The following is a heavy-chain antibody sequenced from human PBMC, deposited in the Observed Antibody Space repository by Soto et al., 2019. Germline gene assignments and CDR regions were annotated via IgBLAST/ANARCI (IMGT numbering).Heavy chain of an antibody. D-gene: IGHD3-22*01. CDR1: GGSINSGGYC. CDR2: IYDSGST. J-gene: IGHJ4*02. V-gene: IGHV4-31*03. Sequence: PSETLSLTCTVSGGSINSGGYCWSWVRQQLGEGLEWIGYIYDSGSTYHNPSLKSRVTISVDTSKNQFSLKLSSVTAADTAVYYCARLQHDSSGYYPYYFDYWGQGTLVTVSS. CDR3: ARLQHDSSGYYPYYFDY.